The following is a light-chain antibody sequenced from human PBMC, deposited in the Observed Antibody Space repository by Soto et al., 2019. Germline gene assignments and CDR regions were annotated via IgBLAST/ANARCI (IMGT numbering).Light chain of an antibody. V-gene: IGKV3-20*01. CDR1: QSVSSN. J-gene: IGKJ5*01. CDR3: QQYNNWPPIT. Sequence: EIVLTQSPGTLSLSPGEGATLSCRASQSVSSNLAWYQQKPGQAPRLLIYGASNRATGIPDRFSGSGSGTDFTLTISRLEPEDFAVYYCQQYNNWPPITFGQGTRLEIK. CDR2: GAS.